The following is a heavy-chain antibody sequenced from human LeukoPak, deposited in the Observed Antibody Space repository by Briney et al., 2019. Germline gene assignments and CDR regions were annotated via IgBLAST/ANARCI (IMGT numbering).Heavy chain of an antibody. CDR3: ARRIVTYYYDSSGSLDAFDM. D-gene: IGHD3-22*01. CDR2: INSDGSNT. V-gene: IGHV3-74*01. Sequence: GGSLRLSCAASGFSISSHWMHWVRQVPGKGLLWVSRINSDGSNTNYADSVKGRFTISRDNAKNTLYLQMNSLRAEDTALYYCARRIVTYYYDSSGSLDAFDMWGRGTTVTVSS. CDR1: GFSISSHW. J-gene: IGHJ3*02.